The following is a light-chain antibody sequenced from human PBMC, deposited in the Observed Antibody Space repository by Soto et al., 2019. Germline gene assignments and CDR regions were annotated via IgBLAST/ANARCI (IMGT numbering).Light chain of an antibody. CDR1: SSDVGAYNF. J-gene: IGLJ1*01. Sequence: HSALTQPPSASGSPGQSVTISCTGTSSDVGAYNFVSWYQQLPGKAPKLMIYEVTKRPSGVPDRFSGSKSGNTASLTVSGLQAEDEADYYCSSYAGSITIYVFGTGTKLTVL. CDR2: EVT. CDR3: SSYAGSITIYV. V-gene: IGLV2-8*01.